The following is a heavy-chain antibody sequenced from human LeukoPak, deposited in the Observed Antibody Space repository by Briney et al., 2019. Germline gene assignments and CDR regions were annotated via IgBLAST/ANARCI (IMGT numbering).Heavy chain of an antibody. Sequence: SETLSLTCAVSGYSISSGYYWGWIRKPPGKGLEWIGSIYHSGSTYYNPSLKSRVTISVDTSKNQFSLKLSSVTAADTAVYYCASRAFYSGFDYWGQGTLVTVSS. CDR1: GYSISSGYY. D-gene: IGHD2-21*01. CDR3: ASRAFYSGFDY. V-gene: IGHV4-38-2*01. CDR2: IYHSGST. J-gene: IGHJ4*02.